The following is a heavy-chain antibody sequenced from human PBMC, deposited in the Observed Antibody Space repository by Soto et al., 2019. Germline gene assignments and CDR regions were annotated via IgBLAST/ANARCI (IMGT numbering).Heavy chain of an antibody. CDR1: GGSISSGGYY. Sequence: SETLSLTCNVSGGSISSGGYYWNWIRQVPGRGLEWIGYISYSASSFYNPSLESRVTISVDTSKNQFSLKLSSVTAADTAVYYCARCSRYSSSWYGNYYYYYGMDVWGQGTTVTVSS. D-gene: IGHD6-13*01. CDR2: ISYSASS. CDR3: ARCSRYSSSWYGNYYYYYGMDV. J-gene: IGHJ6*02. V-gene: IGHV4-31*03.